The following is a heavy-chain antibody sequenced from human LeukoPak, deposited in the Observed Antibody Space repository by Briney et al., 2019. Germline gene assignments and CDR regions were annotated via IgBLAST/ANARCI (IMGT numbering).Heavy chain of an antibody. CDR3: ARVGFRYSYGSYVFDY. CDR1: GGSFSGYY. D-gene: IGHD5-18*01. V-gene: IGHV4-34*01. Sequence: SETLSLTCAVYGGSFSGYYWSWIRQPPGKGLEWIGEINHSGSTNYNPSLKSRVTISVDTSKNQFPLKLSSVTAADTAVYYCARVGFRYSYGSYVFDYWGQGTLVTVSS. CDR2: INHSGST. J-gene: IGHJ4*02.